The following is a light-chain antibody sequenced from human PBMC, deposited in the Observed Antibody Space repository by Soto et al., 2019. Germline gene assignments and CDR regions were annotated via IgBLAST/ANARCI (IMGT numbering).Light chain of an antibody. J-gene: IGKJ1*01. Sequence: EIVLTQSPGTLSLSPGERATLSCRASQSVTSYLAWYQQKPGQAPRLLISDASDRATGIPDRFSGSGSGTDFTLTISRLEPEDFAVYYCQQYGSSPWTFGQGTKVDI. V-gene: IGKV3-20*01. CDR1: QSVTSY. CDR2: DAS. CDR3: QQYGSSPWT.